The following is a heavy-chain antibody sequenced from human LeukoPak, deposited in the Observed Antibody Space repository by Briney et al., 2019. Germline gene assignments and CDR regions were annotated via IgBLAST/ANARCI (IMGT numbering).Heavy chain of an antibody. V-gene: IGHV3-11*01. CDR3: ASGALDTDMCDSDYYFMDV. CDR1: GFAFSDYY. CDR2: VSSSGTTI. D-gene: IGHD5-18*01. J-gene: IGHJ6*02. Sequence: GGSLRLSCAASGFAFSDYYMNWIRQAPGKGLEWVSYVSSSGTTIYYADSVKGRFAISRDNAMNSLYLQMNSLRTEDTAVYYCASGALDTDMCDSDYYFMDVWGQGTTVTVSS.